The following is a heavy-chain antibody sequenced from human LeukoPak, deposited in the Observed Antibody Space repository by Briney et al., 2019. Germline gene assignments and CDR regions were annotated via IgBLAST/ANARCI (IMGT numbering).Heavy chain of an antibody. D-gene: IGHD6-13*01. CDR3: ARGEYSSSWFADY. CDR1: GGTFSSYA. CDR2: IIPIFGTA. V-gene: IGHV1-69*05. Sequence: ASVKVSCKASGGTFSSYAISWVRQAPGQGLEWMGGIIPIFGTANYAQKLQGRVTMTTDTSTSTAYMELRSLRSDDTAVYYCARGEYSSSWFADYWGQGTLVTVSS. J-gene: IGHJ4*02.